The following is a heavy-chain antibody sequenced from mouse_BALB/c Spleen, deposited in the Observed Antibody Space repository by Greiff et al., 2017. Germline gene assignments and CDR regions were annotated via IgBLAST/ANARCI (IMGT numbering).Heavy chain of an antibody. CDR3: ARDMGLRWDY. V-gene: IGHV5-4*02. J-gene: IGHJ2*01. CDR1: GFTFSDYY. CDR2: ISDGGSYT. D-gene: IGHD1-1*01. Sequence: EVMLVESGGGLVKPGGSLKLSCAASGFTFSDYYMYWVRQTPEKRLEWVATISDGGSYTYYPDSVKGRFTISRDNAKNNLYLQMSSLKSEDTAMYYCARDMGLRWDYWGQGTTLTVSS.